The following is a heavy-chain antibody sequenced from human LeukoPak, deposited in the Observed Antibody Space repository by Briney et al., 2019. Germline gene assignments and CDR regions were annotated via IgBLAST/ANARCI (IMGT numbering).Heavy chain of an antibody. CDR3: AREFEGGGNGGGD. Sequence: SETLSLTCTVSGGSISSGDYYWSWIRQPPGKGLEWIGYIYYSGSTYYNPSLKSRVTISVDTSKNQFSLKLSSVTAADTAVYYCAREFEGGGNGGGDWGQGTLVTVSS. V-gene: IGHV4-30-4*01. CDR1: GGSISSGDYY. D-gene: IGHD4-23*01. CDR2: IYYSGST. J-gene: IGHJ4*02.